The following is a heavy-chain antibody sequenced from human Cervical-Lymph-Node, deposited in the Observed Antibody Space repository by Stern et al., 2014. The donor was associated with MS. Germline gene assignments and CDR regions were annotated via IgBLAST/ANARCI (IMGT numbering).Heavy chain of an antibody. CDR3: ARRVAAAGTHYYGLFGH. CDR1: GYTFSDYY. Sequence: VQLEESGAEVKEPGASVKVSCKASGYTFSDYYLHWVRQAPGQGLECLGWFSPKSGGTNFAQKFQGRVTMPSDTSIATAYMELTRLRSDDTAVYYCARRVAAAGTHYYGLFGHWGQGTLVTVPS. J-gene: IGHJ4*02. D-gene: IGHD6-13*01. CDR2: FSPKSGGT. V-gene: IGHV1-2*02.